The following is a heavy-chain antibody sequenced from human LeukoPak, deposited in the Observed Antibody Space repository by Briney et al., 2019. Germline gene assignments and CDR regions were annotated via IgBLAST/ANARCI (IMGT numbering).Heavy chain of an antibody. CDR1: GYTLTELS. Sequence: ASVKVSCKVSGYTLTELSMHWVRQAPGKGLEWMGGFDPEDGETIYAQKFQGRVTMTGDTSTDTAYMELSSLRSEDTAVYYCATDTRSGWYSDLTYWGQGTLVTVSS. D-gene: IGHD6-19*01. CDR2: FDPEDGET. J-gene: IGHJ4*02. V-gene: IGHV1-24*01. CDR3: ATDTRSGWYSDLTY.